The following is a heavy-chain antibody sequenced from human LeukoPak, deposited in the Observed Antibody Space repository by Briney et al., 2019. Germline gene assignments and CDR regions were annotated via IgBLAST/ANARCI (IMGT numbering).Heavy chain of an antibody. J-gene: IGHJ4*02. D-gene: IGHD1-26*01. CDR3: ARVFVSGVFDY. CDR1: GGSISSYY. V-gene: IGHV4-59*01. CDR2: IYYSGST. Sequence: SETLPLTCTVSGGSISSYYWSWIRQPPGKGLEWIGYIYYSGSTNYNPSLKSRVTISVDTSKNQFSLKLSSVTAADTAVYYCARVFVSGVFDYWGQGTLVTVSS.